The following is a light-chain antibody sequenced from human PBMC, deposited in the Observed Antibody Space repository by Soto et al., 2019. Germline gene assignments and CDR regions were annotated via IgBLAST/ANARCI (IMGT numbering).Light chain of an antibody. CDR3: QTWGTAIRV. J-gene: IGLJ3*02. CDR1: SGYSRSG. V-gene: IGLV4-69*01. CDR2: LNSDGTH. Sequence: QAVVTQSPSASASLGASVKLTCTLSSGYSRSGIAWHQQQPEKGPRFLMKLNSDGTHRKGDGIPDRFSGSSSGAERYLIISSLQSEDEADYYCQTWGTAIRVFGGGTKLTVL.